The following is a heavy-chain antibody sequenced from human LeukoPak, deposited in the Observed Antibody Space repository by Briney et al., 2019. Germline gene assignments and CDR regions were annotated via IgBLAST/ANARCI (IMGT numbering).Heavy chain of an antibody. CDR1: GFTFSSYA. CDR2: ISYDGSNK. Sequence: GGSLRLSCAASGFTFSSYAMHWVRQAPGKGLEWVAVISYDGSNKYYADSVKGRFTISRDNSKNTLYLQMNSLRAEDTAVYYCARNRGYSYGESDYWGQGTLVTVSP. V-gene: IGHV3-30-3*01. CDR3: ARNRGYSYGESDY. D-gene: IGHD5-18*01. J-gene: IGHJ4*02.